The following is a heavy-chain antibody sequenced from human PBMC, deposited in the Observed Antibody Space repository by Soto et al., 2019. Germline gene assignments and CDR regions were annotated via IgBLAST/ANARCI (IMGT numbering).Heavy chain of an antibody. D-gene: IGHD6-19*01. J-gene: IGHJ4*02. CDR2: ISPYSGNT. V-gene: IGHV1-18*01. CDR1: GYIFTNYD. Sequence: QVQLVQSGGEVKKPWASVKVSCKASGYIFTNYDIGWVRQAPGQGLEWMGWISPYSGNTKYTQKVQGRVTMTTDTSTSTAYMELRSLRSDDTAVYYCVRFASSGWYTGGYWGQGTLVTVSS. CDR3: VRFASSGWYTGGY.